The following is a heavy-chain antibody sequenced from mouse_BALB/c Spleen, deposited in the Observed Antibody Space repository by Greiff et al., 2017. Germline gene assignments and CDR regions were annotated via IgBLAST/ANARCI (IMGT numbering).Heavy chain of an antibody. J-gene: IGHJ2*01. V-gene: IGHV1-4*01. CDR1: GYTFTSYT. CDR3: ARWGTALFDY. D-gene: IGHD1-2*01. Sequence: VQLPQSGAELARPGASVKMSCKASGYTFTSYTMHWVKQRPGQGLEWIGYINPSSGYTNYNQKFKDKATLTADKSSSTAYMQLSSLTSEDSAVYYCARWGTALFDYWGQGTTLTVSS. CDR2: INPSSGYT.